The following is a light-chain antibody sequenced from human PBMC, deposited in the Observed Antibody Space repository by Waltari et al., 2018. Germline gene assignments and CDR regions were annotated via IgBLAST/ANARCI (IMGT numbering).Light chain of an antibody. Sequence: QSALTQPRSVSGSPGQSVTISCTGTSSDVGGYNYVSWYQQHPGKAPKLMIYYVSKRPSGVPARFSGYKSGNTASLTISGLQAEDEADYYCCSYAGSYTFVFGTGTKVTVL. CDR3: CSYAGSYTFV. CDR2: YVS. V-gene: IGLV2-11*01. CDR1: SSDVGGYNY. J-gene: IGLJ1*01.